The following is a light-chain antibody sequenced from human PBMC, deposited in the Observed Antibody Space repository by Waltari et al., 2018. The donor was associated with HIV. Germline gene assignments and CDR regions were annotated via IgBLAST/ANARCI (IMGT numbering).Light chain of an antibody. CDR2: KAS. CDR3: QQYNSYRT. V-gene: IGKV1-5*03. Sequence: DIQMTPSPSTLSASVGDRVTITCRARQSISSWLAWYQQKPGKAPKLLIYKASSLESGFPSRFSGSGSGTEFTRTISSLQPDDFATYYCQQYNSYRTFGGGTKVEIK. J-gene: IGKJ4*01. CDR1: QSISSW.